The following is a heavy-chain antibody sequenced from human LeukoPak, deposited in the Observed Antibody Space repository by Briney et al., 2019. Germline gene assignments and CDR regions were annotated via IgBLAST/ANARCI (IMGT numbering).Heavy chain of an antibody. CDR3: ARVRYYYGSGTVRFDAFDI. D-gene: IGHD3-10*01. CDR2: IYHSGST. J-gene: IGHJ3*02. CDR1: GYSISSGYY. Sequence: SETLSLTCAVSGYSISSGYYWGWIRQPPGKGLEWIGSIYHSGSTYYNPSLKSRVTISVDTSKNQFSLKLSSVTAADTGVYYCARVRYYYGSGTVRFDAFDIWGQGTMVTVSS. V-gene: IGHV4-38-2*01.